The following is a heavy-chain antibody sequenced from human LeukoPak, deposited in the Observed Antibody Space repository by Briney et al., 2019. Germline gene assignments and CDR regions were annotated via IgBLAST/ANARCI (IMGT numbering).Heavy chain of an antibody. V-gene: IGHV4-4*09. D-gene: IGHD6-13*01. CDR3: ARHGWSYSSSWYRYYYMDV. CDR1: GGSISSYY. CDR2: IYTSGWT. J-gene: IGHJ6*03. Sequence: PSETLSLTCTVSGGSISSYYWSWIRQPPGKGLEWIGYIYTSGWTNYNPSLKSRVTISVDTSKNQFSLKLSSVTAADTAVYYCARHGWSYSSSWYRYYYMDVWGKGTTVTVSS.